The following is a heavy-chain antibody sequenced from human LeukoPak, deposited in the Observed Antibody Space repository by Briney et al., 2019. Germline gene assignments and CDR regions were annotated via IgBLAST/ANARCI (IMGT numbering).Heavy chain of an antibody. CDR2: ISSSSSYI. J-gene: IGHJ4*02. V-gene: IGHV3-21*01. CDR1: GFTFSSYS. D-gene: IGHD3-22*01. CDR3: ARDTYYYDSSGYYYPIVPYDY. Sequence: GGSLRLSCAASGFTFSSYSMNWVRQAPGKGLEWVSSISSSSSYIYYADSVKGRFTISRDNAKNSLYLQMNSLRAEDTAVYYCARDTYYYDSSGYYYPIVPYDYWGQGTLVTVSS.